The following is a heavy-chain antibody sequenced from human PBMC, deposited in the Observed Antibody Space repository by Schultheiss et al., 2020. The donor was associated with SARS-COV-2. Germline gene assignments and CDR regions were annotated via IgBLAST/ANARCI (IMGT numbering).Heavy chain of an antibody. CDR2: IYYSGSI. CDR1: GGSVSSGRYY. V-gene: IGHV4-61*01. CDR3: ARNVYSYGPLNWFDP. Sequence: SETLSLTCSVSGGSVSSGRYYWSWVRQPPGKGLEWIGYIYYSGSIYYNPSLKSRVTISVDTSKNQFSLKLSSVTAADTAVYYCARNVYSYGPLNWFDPWGQGTLVTVSS. J-gene: IGHJ5*02. D-gene: IGHD5-18*01.